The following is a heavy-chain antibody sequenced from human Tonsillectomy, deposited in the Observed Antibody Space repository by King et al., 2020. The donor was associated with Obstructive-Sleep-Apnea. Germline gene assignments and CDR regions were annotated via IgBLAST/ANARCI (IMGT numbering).Heavy chain of an antibody. V-gene: IGHV7-4-1*02. Sequence: QLVQSGSELKTPGASVKVSCKASGYSFTSYAMNWVRQAPGQGLAWRGRINTNTGNPTYAQGFTGRFVFSLDTSGSTAYLQISSLKAEDTAVYYCARMVYSSSWYRFFDSWGQGTLVTVSS. CDR3: ARMVYSSSWYRFFDS. D-gene: IGHD6-13*01. CDR2: INTNTGNP. CDR1: GYSFTSYA. J-gene: IGHJ4*02.